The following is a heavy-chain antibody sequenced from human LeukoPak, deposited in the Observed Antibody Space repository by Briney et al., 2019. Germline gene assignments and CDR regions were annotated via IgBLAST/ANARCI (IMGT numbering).Heavy chain of an antibody. V-gene: IGHV3-30*19. CDR2: ISYDGSNK. CDR3: ARVGPLSSSSYFDY. J-gene: IGHJ4*02. CDR1: GFTFSSYG. D-gene: IGHD6-6*01. Sequence: GGSLRLSCAASGFTFSSYGMHWVRQAPGKGLEWVAVISYDGSNKYYADSVKGRFTISRGNSKNTLYLQMNSLRAEDTAVYYCARVGPLSSSSYFDYWGQGTLVTVSS.